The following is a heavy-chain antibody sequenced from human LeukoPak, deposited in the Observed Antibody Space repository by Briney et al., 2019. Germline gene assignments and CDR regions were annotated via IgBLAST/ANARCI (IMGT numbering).Heavy chain of an antibody. J-gene: IGHJ5*02. CDR3: ARGITIFGVVIQNWFDP. D-gene: IGHD3-3*01. V-gene: IGHV4-61*09. CDR1: GGSISSGSYF. Sequence: SETLSLTCTVSGGSISSGSYFWSWIRQHAGKGLEWIGHIYTSGTTNYNPSLKSRVTISADTSKNQFSLKLSSVTAADTAVYYCARGITIFGVVIQNWFDPWGQGTLVTVSS. CDR2: IYTSGTT.